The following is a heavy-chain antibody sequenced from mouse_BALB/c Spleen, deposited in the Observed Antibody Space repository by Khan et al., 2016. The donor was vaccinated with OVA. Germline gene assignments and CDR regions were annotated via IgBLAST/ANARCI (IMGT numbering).Heavy chain of an antibody. V-gene: IGHV9-3-1*01. CDR1: GYTFTIYG. CDR2: INTYTGEP. Sequence: VQLVESGPELKKPGETVKISCKASGYTFTIYGMNWVRQAPGKGLKWMGWINTYTGEPTYADDFKGRFAFSLETSASTAFLQINNLKNEDTATYFCARVGYNGTMDYWGQGTSVTVSS. J-gene: IGHJ4*01. D-gene: IGHD2-14*01. CDR3: ARVGYNGTMDY.